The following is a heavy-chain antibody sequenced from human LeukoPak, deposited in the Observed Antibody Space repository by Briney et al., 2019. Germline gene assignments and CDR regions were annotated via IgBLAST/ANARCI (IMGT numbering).Heavy chain of an antibody. CDR2: INPNSGGT. CDR3: ASHYYDSSGYVFGVDFQH. J-gene: IGHJ1*01. Sequence: GASVKVSCKASGYTFTGYYMHWVRQAPGQGLEWMGWINPNSGGTNYAQKFQGRVTMTRDTSISTAYMELSRLRSDDTAVYYCASHYYDSSGYVFGVDFQHWGQGTLVTVSS. V-gene: IGHV1-2*02. D-gene: IGHD3-22*01. CDR1: GYTFTGYY.